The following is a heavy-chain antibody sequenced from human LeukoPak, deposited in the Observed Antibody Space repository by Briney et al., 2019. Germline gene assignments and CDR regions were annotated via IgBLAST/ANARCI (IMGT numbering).Heavy chain of an antibody. Sequence: GGSLRLSCAASGFTFSNAWMSWVRQPPGKGREWVGRIKSKTDGGTTDYAAPVKGRFTISRDDSKNTLYLQMNSLKTEDTAVYYCTTADIVVVVAANTDAFDIWGQGTMVTVSS. J-gene: IGHJ3*02. CDR3: TTADIVVVVAANTDAFDI. CDR2: IKSKTDGGTT. V-gene: IGHV3-15*01. CDR1: GFTFSNAW. D-gene: IGHD2-15*01.